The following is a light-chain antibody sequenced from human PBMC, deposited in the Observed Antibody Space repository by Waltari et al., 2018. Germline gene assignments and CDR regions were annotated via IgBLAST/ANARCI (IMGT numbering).Light chain of an antibody. CDR1: QSISYW. Sequence: DIQMTQSPSTLSASVGDRVTITCRASQSISYWLAWYQQKPGKVPKVLIYKASSLESGVPSRFSGSGSGTEFTLTISSLQSDDFATYYCQQYKSAFTWTFGQGTKVEIK. V-gene: IGKV1-5*03. J-gene: IGKJ1*01. CDR2: KAS. CDR3: QQYKSAFTWT.